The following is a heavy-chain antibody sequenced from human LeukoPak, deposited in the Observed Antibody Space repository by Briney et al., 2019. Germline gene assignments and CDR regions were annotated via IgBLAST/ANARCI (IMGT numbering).Heavy chain of an antibody. V-gene: IGHV3-23*01. CDR1: GFLFSNYA. CDR2: ISGCGDST. CDR3: AKRLSFGVAIGDFDY. J-gene: IGHJ4*02. Sequence: GGPLTLSCAASGFLFSNYAMSGLRRAREKGGEWVTAISGCGDSTYYADSVKGRFTISRDSTMETLYLQMNSLRAENTATYFCAKRLSFGVAIGDFDYWGQGTLVTVSS. D-gene: IGHD3-3*01.